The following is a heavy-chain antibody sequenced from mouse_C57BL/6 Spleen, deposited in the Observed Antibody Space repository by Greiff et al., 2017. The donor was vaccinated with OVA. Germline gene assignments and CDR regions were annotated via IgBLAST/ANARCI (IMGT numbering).Heavy chain of an antibody. CDR2: ISDGGSYT. J-gene: IGHJ3*01. Sequence: EVQGVESGGGLVKPGGSLKLSCAASGFTFSSYAMSWVRQTPEKRLEWVATISDGGSYTYYPDNVKGRFTISRDNAKNNLYLQMSHLKSEDTAMYYCARDGLYDGYYWFAYWGQGTLVTVSA. CDR3: ARDGLYDGYYWFAY. D-gene: IGHD2-3*01. CDR1: GFTFSSYA. V-gene: IGHV5-4*01.